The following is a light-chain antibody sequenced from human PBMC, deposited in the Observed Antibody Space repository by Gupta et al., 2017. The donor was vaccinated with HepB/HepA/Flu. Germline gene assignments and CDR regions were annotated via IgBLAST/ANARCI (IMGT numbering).Light chain of an antibody. CDR2: GAS. CDR3: QQYGSSPYT. V-gene: IGKV3-20*01. CDR1: QSVGSSH. J-gene: IGKJ2*01. Sequence: IVLMQPPGTLLSSSAERAALSCRASQSVGSSHLAWYQQKPGQAPRLLIYGASSRATGIPDKFSGSGSGTDFTLTISRLEPEDFAVYYCQQYGSSPYTFGQGTKLEIK.